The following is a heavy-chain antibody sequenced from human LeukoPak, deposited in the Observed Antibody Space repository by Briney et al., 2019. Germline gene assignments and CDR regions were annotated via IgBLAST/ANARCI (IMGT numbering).Heavy chain of an antibody. V-gene: IGHV3-23*01. D-gene: IGHD7-27*01. CDR1: GFTFSSYA. Sequence: GGSLRLSCAASGFTFSSYAMSWVRQAPGKGLEWVSSIGGGGGSTNYADSVKGRLTISRDNSKNTLYLQMNSLRAEDTAVYYCAKDRTWGSAVSYWGQGTLVTVSS. CDR3: AKDRTWGSAVSY. CDR2: IGGGGGST. J-gene: IGHJ4*02.